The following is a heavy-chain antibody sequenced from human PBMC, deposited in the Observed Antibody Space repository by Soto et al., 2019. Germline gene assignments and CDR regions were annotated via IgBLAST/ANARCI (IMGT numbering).Heavy chain of an antibody. Sequence: VQLVESGGGVVQPGRSLRLSCAASGFTFSNYEMNWVRQAPGKGLEWVSYISSSGSTIYNADSVQGRFTISRDNAKNSLYLQMNSLRVEDTAVYYCWGWEEHFYWGQGTLVTVSS. V-gene: IGHV3-48*03. CDR3: WGWEEHFY. CDR1: GFTFSNYE. J-gene: IGHJ4*02. CDR2: ISSSGSTI. D-gene: IGHD3-3*02.